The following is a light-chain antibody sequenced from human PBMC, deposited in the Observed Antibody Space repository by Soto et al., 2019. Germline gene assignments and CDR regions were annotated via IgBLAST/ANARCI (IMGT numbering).Light chain of an antibody. V-gene: IGKV1-5*03. CDR3: QQYERYPMT. J-gene: IGKJ4*01. Sequence: DSQMTQYPSTLSASVGDRVTITCRATQSISSWLAWYQQKPGKAPKLLISKASTFQSGVAPRFSGSGYGTEFTLTISSLQPDDFATYYCQQYERYPMTFGGGTKVEIK. CDR1: QSISSW. CDR2: KAS.